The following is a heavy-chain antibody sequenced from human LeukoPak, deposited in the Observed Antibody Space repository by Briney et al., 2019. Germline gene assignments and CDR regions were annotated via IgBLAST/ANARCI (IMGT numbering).Heavy chain of an antibody. V-gene: IGHV1-69*13. Sequence: ASVKVSCKASGGTFSSYAISWVRQAPGQGLEWMGGIIPIFGTANYAQKFQGRVTITADESTSTAYMELSSLRSDDTAVYYCARGYGGATIGGEAFDIWGQGTMVTVSS. CDR3: ARGYGGATIGGEAFDI. D-gene: IGHD1-26*01. J-gene: IGHJ3*02. CDR1: GGTFSSYA. CDR2: IIPIFGTA.